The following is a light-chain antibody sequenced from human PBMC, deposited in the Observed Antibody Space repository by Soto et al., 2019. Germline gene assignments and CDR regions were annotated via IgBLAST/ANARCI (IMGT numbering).Light chain of an antibody. Sequence: EVVLTQSPNTLSLSPGERATLSCRTSHSVDIYLAWYQQKPGQAPRLLIYDSYNRVTGIPTRFSGSGSGTDFTLTISSLEPEDSAVYYCQQRTYWPPLTFGGGTKVEIK. CDR3: QQRTYWPPLT. CDR1: HSVDIY. V-gene: IGKV3-11*01. J-gene: IGKJ4*01. CDR2: DSY.